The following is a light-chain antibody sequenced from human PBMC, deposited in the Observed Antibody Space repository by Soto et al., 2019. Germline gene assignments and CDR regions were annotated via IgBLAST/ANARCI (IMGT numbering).Light chain of an antibody. CDR1: SRDVGGYNY. J-gene: IGLJ2*01. CDR2: DVS. V-gene: IGLV2-11*01. Sequence: QSALTEPRSVSGYPGQSVTISCTGTSRDVGGYNYVSWYQQHPGKAPKLMIYDVSKRPSGVPDRFSGSKSGNTASRTISGLQAEDEADYYCCSYAGSYTFDVVFGGGTKLTVL. CDR3: CSYAGSYTFDVV.